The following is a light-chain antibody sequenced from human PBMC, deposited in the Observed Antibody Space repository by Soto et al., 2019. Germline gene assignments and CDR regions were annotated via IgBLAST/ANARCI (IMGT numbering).Light chain of an antibody. J-gene: IGKJ2*01. CDR2: AAS. V-gene: IGKV1-39*01. Sequence: DIQMTQSPSSLPASVGDRVTITCRASQSITNYLSWYQQRPGKAPKLLIHAASNLQSGVPSRFSGSGSETDFSLTISSIQPEEFATYYCQQSYSAPRTFGQGTKVEIK. CDR1: QSITNY. CDR3: QQSYSAPRT.